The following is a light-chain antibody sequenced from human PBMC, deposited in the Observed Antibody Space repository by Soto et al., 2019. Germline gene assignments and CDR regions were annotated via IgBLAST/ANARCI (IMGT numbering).Light chain of an antibody. V-gene: IGLV2-14*01. J-gene: IGLJ2*01. CDR2: DVS. CDR3: SSSTSSSTLEEV. CDR1: SSDVGGYNY. Sequence: QSALTQPASVSGSPGQSITISCTGTSSDVGGYNYVSWYQQHPGKAPKLMIYDVSNRPSGVSNRFSGSKSGNTASLTISGLQAEDEADDYCSSSTSSSTLEEVFGGGTKLTVL.